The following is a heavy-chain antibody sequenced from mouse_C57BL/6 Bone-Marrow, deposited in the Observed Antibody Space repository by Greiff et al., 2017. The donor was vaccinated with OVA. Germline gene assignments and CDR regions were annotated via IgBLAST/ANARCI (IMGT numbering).Heavy chain of an antibody. Sequence: EVQLVESGGGLVQPGGSMKLSCAASGFTFSDAWMDWVRQSPEKGLEWVAEIRNKANNHATYYAESVKGRFTISRDDSKSSVYLQMNSLRAEDTGIYYCTRRGSSGPWFAYWGQGTLVTVSA. D-gene: IGHD3-2*02. J-gene: IGHJ3*01. V-gene: IGHV6-6*01. CDR3: TRRGSSGPWFAY. CDR1: GFTFSDAW. CDR2: IRNKANNHAT.